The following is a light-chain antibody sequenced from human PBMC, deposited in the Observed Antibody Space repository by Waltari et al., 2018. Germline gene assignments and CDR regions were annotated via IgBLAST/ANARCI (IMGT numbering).Light chain of an antibody. J-gene: IGLJ3*02. V-gene: IGLV6-57*01. Sequence: NFILTQPHSVSESPGKTVTISCTRISGSIASNYVQWYQQRPGSSPTTVINEDNQRPSGVPVRFSGSIDSSSNSASLTISGLETEDEADYYCQSYDSTNLWVFGGGTKLTVL. CDR2: EDN. CDR3: QSYDSTNLWV. CDR1: SGSIASNY.